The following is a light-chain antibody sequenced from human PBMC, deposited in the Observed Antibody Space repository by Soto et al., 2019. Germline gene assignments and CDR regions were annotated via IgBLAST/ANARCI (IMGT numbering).Light chain of an antibody. CDR2: VAS. CDR3: QQYNNRPPDT. CDR1: QSVNSN. J-gene: IGKJ2*01. Sequence: EIVMTQAPATLSVSPGERATLSCRASQSVNSNLAWYQQKPGQAPRLLIYVASTRVAGIPARFSGSGSGTEFSRTISSLQSEDFAVYYCQQYNNRPPDTFGQGTKLEIK. V-gene: IGKV3-15*01.